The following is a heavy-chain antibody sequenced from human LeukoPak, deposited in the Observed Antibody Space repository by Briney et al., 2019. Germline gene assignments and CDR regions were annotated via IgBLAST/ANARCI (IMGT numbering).Heavy chain of an antibody. CDR1: GDSMNTFY. V-gene: IGHV4-59*01. D-gene: IGHD7-27*01. CDR2: MYYSGST. CDR3: ARNWGWGDAFDI. J-gene: IGHJ3*02. Sequence: KPSETLSLTCTVSGDSMNTFYWSWIRQPPGKGLEWIGYMYYSGSTNYNPSLKSRVTISVDTSKNQFSLKLSSVTAADTAVYYCARNWGWGDAFDIWGQGTMVTVSS.